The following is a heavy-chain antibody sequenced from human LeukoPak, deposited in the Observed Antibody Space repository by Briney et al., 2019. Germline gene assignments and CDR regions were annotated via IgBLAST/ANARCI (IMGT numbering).Heavy chain of an antibody. Sequence: GGSLRLSCAVSGITLSNYGMSWVRQAPGKGLEWVAGISGSAGGTYYADAVKGRFTISRDNAKNTLYLKLNNLRAEDTAVYFCAKRGVVIRVILVGFYKEAYYFDSWGQGALVTVSS. D-gene: IGHD3-22*01. J-gene: IGHJ4*02. CDR2: ISGSAGGT. V-gene: IGHV3-23*01. CDR3: AKRGVVIRVILVGFYKEAYYFDS. CDR1: GITLSNYG.